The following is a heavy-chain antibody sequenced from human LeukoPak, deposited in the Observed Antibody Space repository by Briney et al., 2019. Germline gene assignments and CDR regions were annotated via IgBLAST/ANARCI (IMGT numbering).Heavy chain of an antibody. CDR1: GFTFSSYA. J-gene: IGHJ4*02. D-gene: IGHD1-26*01. CDR3: TTGAPRAYSGSYSNC. Sequence: PGGSLRLSCTASGFTFSSYAMSWVRQAPGKGLEWVGRIKSKTDGGTTDYAAPVKGRFTISRDDSQNTLYLQMNSLKTEDTAVYYCTTGAPRAYSGSYSNCWGQGTLVTVSS. V-gene: IGHV3-15*01. CDR2: IKSKTDGGTT.